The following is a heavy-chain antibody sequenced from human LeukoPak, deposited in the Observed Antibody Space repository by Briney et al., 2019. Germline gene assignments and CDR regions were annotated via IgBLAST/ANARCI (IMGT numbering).Heavy chain of an antibody. CDR2: INPSGGST. Sequence: ASVKVSCKASGYTFTSYYMHWVRQAPGQGLEWMGIINPSGGSTSYAQKFQGRVTMTRDTSTSTVYIELSSLRSEDTAVYYCARGYSGSYVTPDAEYFQHWGQGTLVTVSS. J-gene: IGHJ1*01. CDR1: GYTFTSYY. CDR3: ARGYSGSYVTPDAEYFQH. V-gene: IGHV1-46*01. D-gene: IGHD1-26*01.